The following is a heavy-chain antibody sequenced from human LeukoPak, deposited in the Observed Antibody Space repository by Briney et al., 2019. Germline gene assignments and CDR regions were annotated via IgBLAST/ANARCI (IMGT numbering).Heavy chain of an antibody. CDR2: INRKDGRT. CDR1: GYTLTDNY. D-gene: IGHD2-15*01. Sequence: ASVEVSCRASGYTLTDNYIHWVGQAPGQGREWVGWINRKDGRTNYAQRFQDRVTMTRDTSISTAYMDLSSLRSDDTAVYYCARVFGGSSGDLWGQGTMVTVSS. CDR3: ARVFGGSSGDL. J-gene: IGHJ4*02. V-gene: IGHV1-2*02.